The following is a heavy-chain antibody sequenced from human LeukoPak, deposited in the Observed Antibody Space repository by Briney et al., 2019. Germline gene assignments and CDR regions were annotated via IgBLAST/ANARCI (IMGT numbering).Heavy chain of an antibody. D-gene: IGHD3/OR15-3a*01. CDR3: ARRTGYLNYYYYYYMDV. J-gene: IGHJ6*03. Sequence: SETLSLTCTVSGGSISSHYWSWIRQPPGKGLEWIGYIYYSGSTNYNPSPKSRVTISVDTSRNQFSLKLSSVTAADSAVYYCARRTGYLNYYYYYYMDVWGNGTTVTVSS. V-gene: IGHV4-59*11. CDR1: GGSISSHY. CDR2: IYYSGST.